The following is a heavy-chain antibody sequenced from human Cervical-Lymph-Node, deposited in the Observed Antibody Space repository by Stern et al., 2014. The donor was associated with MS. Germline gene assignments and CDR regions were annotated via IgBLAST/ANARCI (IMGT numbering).Heavy chain of an antibody. CDR1: GFTFSSSG. Sequence: VQLVESGGGVVQPGRSLRLSCAASGFTFSSSGMHWVRQAPGKGLEWLAIIWCDGSNRYYADSVTGRFTISRDNSKNTLYLQMNSLRAEDTAVYYCAREGGNTAEYFQHWGQGTLVTVSS. CDR2: IWCDGSNR. V-gene: IGHV3-33*01. D-gene: IGHD4-23*01. J-gene: IGHJ1*01. CDR3: AREGGNTAEYFQH.